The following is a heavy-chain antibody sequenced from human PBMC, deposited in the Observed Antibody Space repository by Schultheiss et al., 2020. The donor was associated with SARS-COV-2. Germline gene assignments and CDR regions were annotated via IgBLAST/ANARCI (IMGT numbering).Heavy chain of an antibody. D-gene: IGHD3-22*01. V-gene: IGHV4-34*01. CDR1: GGSFSGYY. CDR2: INHSGST. J-gene: IGHJ6*02. CDR3: ARRGNYYDSSGRRRGAAYYYGMDV. Sequence: SQTLSLTCAVYGGSFSGYYWSWIRQPPGKGLEWIGEINHSGSTNYNPSLKSQVTISVDTSKNQFSLKLSSVTAADTAVYYCARRGNYYDSSGRRRGAAYYYGMDVWGQGTTVTVSS.